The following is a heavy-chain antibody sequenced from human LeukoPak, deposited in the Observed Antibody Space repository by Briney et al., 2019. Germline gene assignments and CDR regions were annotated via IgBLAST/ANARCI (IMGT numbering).Heavy chain of an antibody. Sequence: GGSLRLSCAASGFTFSSYAMSWVRQAPGKGLEWVSDISSSGSSTYYADSVKGRFTISRDNSKNSLYLQMNSLRAEDTAVYYCAKVGGVTWDYWGQGTLVTVSS. CDR2: ISSSGSST. D-gene: IGHD3-16*01. V-gene: IGHV3-23*01. CDR1: GFTFSSYA. J-gene: IGHJ4*02. CDR3: AKVGGVTWDY.